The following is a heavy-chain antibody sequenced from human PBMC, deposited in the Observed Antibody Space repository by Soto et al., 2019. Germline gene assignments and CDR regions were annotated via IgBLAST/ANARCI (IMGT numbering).Heavy chain of an antibody. V-gene: IGHV4-39*01. J-gene: IGHJ4*02. Sequence: SETLSLTCTVSGGSISSSSYYWGWIRQPPGKWLEWIGSIYYSGSTYYNPSLKSRVTISVDTSKNQFSLKLSSVTAAYSAVYYCARLTVEQQPLFDYWGQGTLVTVSS. CDR1: GGSISSSSYY. CDR3: ARLTVEQQPLFDY. D-gene: IGHD6-13*01. CDR2: IYYSGST.